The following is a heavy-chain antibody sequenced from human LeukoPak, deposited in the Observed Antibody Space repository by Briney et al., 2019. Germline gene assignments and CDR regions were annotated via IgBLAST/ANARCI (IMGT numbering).Heavy chain of an antibody. CDR3: ARGKAERGGGYYYGMDV. D-gene: IGHD2-15*01. V-gene: IGHV1-18*01. Sequence: ASVKVSFKASGYTFTSHGISWVRQAPGQGLEWMGWISAYNGDTKYAQKTQGRVTMTTDASTSTAYMELRSLRSDDTAMYYCARGKAERGGGYYYGMDVWGQGTTVTVSS. J-gene: IGHJ6*02. CDR1: GYTFTSHG. CDR2: ISAYNGDT.